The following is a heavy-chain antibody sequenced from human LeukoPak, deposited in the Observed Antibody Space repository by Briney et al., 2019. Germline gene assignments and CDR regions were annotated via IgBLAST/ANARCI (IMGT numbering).Heavy chain of an antibody. J-gene: IGHJ4*02. D-gene: IGHD3-9*01. CDR2: IYHSGST. V-gene: IGHV4-59*12. Sequence: SETLSLTCTVSGGSISSYYWSWIRQPPGKGLEWIGYIYHSGSTYYNPSLKSRVTISVDTSKNQFSLKLSSVTAADTAVYYCAREGGGANVDILTGYDYWGQGTLVTVSS. CDR3: AREGGGANVDILTGYDY. CDR1: GGSISSYY.